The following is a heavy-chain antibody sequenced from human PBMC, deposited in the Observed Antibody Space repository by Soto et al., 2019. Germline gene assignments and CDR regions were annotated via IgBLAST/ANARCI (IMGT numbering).Heavy chain of an antibody. V-gene: IGHV1-18*01. CDR2: ISAYNGNT. CDR3: ARAGHYYDSSGYAT. CDR1: GYSFATSG. D-gene: IGHD3-22*01. Sequence: QVKLVQSGTEVKKPGASMKVSCKASGYSFATSGISWVRQAPGQGLEWMGWISAYNGNTNYEQKNQDRVPMTTDPPTSTAYLELRSLRSDDTAVYYCARAGHYYDSSGYATWGQGTLVTVS. J-gene: IGHJ5*02.